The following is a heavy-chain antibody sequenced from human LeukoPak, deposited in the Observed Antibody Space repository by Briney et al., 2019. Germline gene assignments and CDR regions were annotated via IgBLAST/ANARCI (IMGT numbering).Heavy chain of an antibody. CDR2: INPNSGGT. CDR1: GYTFTNYY. D-gene: IGHD6-19*01. J-gene: IGHJ4*02. CDR3: ARVLGIAVADPEFDY. Sequence: ASVKVSCKASGYTFTNYYMHWVRQAPGQGLEWMGWINPNSGGTNYAQKFQGRVTMTRDTSISTAYMELSRLRSDDTAVYYCARVLGIAVADPEFDYWGQGTLVTVSS. V-gene: IGHV1-2*02.